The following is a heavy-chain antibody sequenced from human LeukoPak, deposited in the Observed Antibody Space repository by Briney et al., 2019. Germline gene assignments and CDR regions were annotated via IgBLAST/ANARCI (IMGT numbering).Heavy chain of an antibody. V-gene: IGHV3-48*03. Sequence: GGSLRLSCAASGFTFSSYEMNWVRQAPGKGLEWVSYISSSGSTIYYADSVKGRFTISRDNAKNSLYLQINSLTAEDTAVYYCASLGITGTTGYFDYWGQGTLVTVSS. CDR2: ISSSGSTI. CDR1: GFTFSSYE. CDR3: ASLGITGTTGYFDY. J-gene: IGHJ4*02. D-gene: IGHD1-14*01.